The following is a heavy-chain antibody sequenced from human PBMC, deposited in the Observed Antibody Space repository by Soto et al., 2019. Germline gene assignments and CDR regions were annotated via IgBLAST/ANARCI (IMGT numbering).Heavy chain of an antibody. V-gene: IGHV3-23*01. CDR3: AKGRITMVRVVIIRPLYGMDV. D-gene: IGHD3-10*01. CDR2: ISGSGGST. Sequence: PGGSLRLSCAASGFTFSSYAMSWVRQAPGKGLEWVSAISGSGGSTYYADSVKGRFTISRDNSKNTLYLQMNSLRAEDTAVYYCAKGRITMVRVVIIRPLYGMDVWGQGTTVTVSS. CDR1: GFTFSSYA. J-gene: IGHJ6*02.